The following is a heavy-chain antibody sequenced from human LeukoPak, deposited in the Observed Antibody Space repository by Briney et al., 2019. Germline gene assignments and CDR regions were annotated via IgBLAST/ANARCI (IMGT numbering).Heavy chain of an antibody. V-gene: IGHV3-7*01. J-gene: IGHJ4*02. CDR2: IKQDGSEK. Sequence: GGSLRLSCAASGFTFSSYWMSWVRQAPGKGLEWVANIKQDGSEKYYVDSVKGRFTISRDNAKNSLYLQMNSLRAEDTAVYYCARGSWVVRGVIIPSVDYWGQGTLVTVSS. D-gene: IGHD3-10*01. CDR3: ARGSWVVRGVIIPSVDY. CDR1: GFTFSSYW.